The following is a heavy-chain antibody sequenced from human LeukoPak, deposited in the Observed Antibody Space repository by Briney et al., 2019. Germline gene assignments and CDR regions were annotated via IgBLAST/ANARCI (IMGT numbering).Heavy chain of an antibody. D-gene: IGHD3-10*01. J-gene: IGHJ6*02. CDR3: ARDYYGSGGYYGMDV. V-gene: IGHV4-59*08. CDR1: GGSISSYY. Sequence: SETLSLTCTVSGGSISSYYWSWIRQPPRKGLEWIGYIYYSGSTNYNPSLKSRVTMSVDTSKNQFSLKLSSVTAADTAVYYCARDYYGSGGYYGMDVWGQGTTVTVSS. CDR2: IYYSGST.